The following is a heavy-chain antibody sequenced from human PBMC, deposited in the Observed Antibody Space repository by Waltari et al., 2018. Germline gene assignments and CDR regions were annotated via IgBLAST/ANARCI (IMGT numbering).Heavy chain of an antibody. V-gene: IGHV1-69*01. CDR3: ARGGATREYDYGMDV. Sequence: QVQLVQSGAAVKQPGSSVKVSCKASGGAFSSYAISWVRQAPGQGLEGMGGIIPIVGTANYAQKLQGRVTITEDESTSTDYMERSRLRSEETAVYYCARGGATREYDYGMDVWGQGTTVTVSS. CDR2: IIPIVGTA. D-gene: IGHD1-26*01. J-gene: IGHJ6*02. CDR1: GGAFSSYA.